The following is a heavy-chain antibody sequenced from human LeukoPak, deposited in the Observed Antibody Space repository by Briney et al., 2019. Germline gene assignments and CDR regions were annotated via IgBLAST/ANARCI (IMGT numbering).Heavy chain of an antibody. J-gene: IGHJ3*02. CDR1: GGSISSYY. V-gene: IGHV4-4*07. CDR3: ARHIVVVPAARGYAFDI. CDR2: IYTSGST. Sequence: SETLSLTCTVSGGSISSYYWSWIRQPAGKGLEWIGRIYTSGSTNYNPSLKSRVTMSVDTSKNQFSLKLSSVTAADTAVYYCARHIVVVPAARGYAFDIWGQGTMVTVSS. D-gene: IGHD2-2*01.